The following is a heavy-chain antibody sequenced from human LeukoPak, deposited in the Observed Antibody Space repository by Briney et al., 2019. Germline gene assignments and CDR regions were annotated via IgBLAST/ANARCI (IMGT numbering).Heavy chain of an antibody. CDR3: FREGGD. CDR1: GFTFSSYA. D-gene: IGHD3-10*01. Sequence: GGSLRLSCAASGFTFSSYAMSWVRQAPGKGLVWVSYINIDERITGYADSVKGRFTISRDNAKNTLYLQMNSLRVEDTAIYYCFREGGDWGQGTLVTVSS. J-gene: IGHJ4*02. CDR2: INIDERIT. V-gene: IGHV3-74*01.